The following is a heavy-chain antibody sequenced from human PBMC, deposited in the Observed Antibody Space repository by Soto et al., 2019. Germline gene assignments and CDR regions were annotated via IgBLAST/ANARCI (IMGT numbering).Heavy chain of an antibody. Sequence: GGSLRLSCAASGFTFSSYGMHWVRQAPGKGLEWVAVIWYDRSNTYYADSVKGRFTISRDNSKNTLYLQMNSLRAEDTAVYYCARDYFGSGSHFDYWGQGTLVTVSS. D-gene: IGHD3-10*01. V-gene: IGHV3-33*01. CDR2: IWYDRSNT. J-gene: IGHJ4*02. CDR1: GFTFSSYG. CDR3: ARDYFGSGSHFDY.